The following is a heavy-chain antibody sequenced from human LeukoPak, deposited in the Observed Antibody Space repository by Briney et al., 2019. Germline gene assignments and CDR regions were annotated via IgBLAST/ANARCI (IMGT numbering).Heavy chain of an antibody. V-gene: IGHV3-15*01. CDR2: IKSKTDGGTT. Sequence: PSETLSLTCAVYGGSFSGYYWSWIRQPPGKGLEWVGRIKSKTDGGTTDYAAPVKGRFTISRDDSKNTLYLQMNSLKTEDTAVYYCTTRSRARWGQGTLVTVSS. J-gene: IGHJ1*01. CDR3: TTRSRAR. CDR1: GGSFSGYY.